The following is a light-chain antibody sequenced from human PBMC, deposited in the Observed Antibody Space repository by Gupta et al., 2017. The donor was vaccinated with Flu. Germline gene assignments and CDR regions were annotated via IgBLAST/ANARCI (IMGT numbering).Light chain of an antibody. CDR2: GNS. CDR1: SSNIGAGYD. Sequence: QSVLTQPPSVSGAPGQRVTIPCTGSSSNIGAGYDVHWYQQLPGTAPKVLIYGNSNRPSGAPDRFSGSKSGTSASLAITGLQAEDEADYYCQSYDSSLSGWVFGGGTKLTVL. CDR3: QSYDSSLSGWV. V-gene: IGLV1-40*01. J-gene: IGLJ3*02.